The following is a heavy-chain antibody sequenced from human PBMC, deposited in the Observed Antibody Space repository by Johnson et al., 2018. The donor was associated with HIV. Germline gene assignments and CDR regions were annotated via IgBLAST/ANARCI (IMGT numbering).Heavy chain of an antibody. Sequence: EKLVESGGGLVQPGGSLRLSCAASGFAFRTYWMVWVRQAPGKRPVWVARIYNDGSRTTYADSVKGRFTISRDNAKYSVDLQMNSLRVEDTAVNYCEKGDCGGETCEGYDPFDMWGQGTLVTVSS. CDR2: IYNDGSRT. CDR3: EKGDCGGETCEGYDPFDM. J-gene: IGHJ3*02. CDR1: GFAFRTYW. D-gene: IGHD2-21*01. V-gene: IGHV3-74*03.